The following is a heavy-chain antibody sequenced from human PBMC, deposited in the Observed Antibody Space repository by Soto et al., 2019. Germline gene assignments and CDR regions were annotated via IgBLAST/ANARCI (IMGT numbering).Heavy chain of an antibody. V-gene: IGHV3-53*01. CDR3: ARDRFLDLEHLLGYYGMDV. CDR1: GFTVSSNY. J-gene: IGHJ6*02. D-gene: IGHD3-3*01. Sequence: EVQLVESGGGLIQPGGSLRLSCAASGFTVSSNYMSWVRQAPGKGLEWVSVIYSGGSTYYADSVKGRFTISRDNSKNTLYLQMNSLSAEDTAVYYCARDRFLDLEHLLGYYGMDVWGQGTTVTVSS. CDR2: IYSGGST.